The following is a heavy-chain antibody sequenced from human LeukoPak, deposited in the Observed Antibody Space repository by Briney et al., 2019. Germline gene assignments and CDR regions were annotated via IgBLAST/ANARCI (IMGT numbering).Heavy chain of an antibody. CDR2: ISSSSNYM. CDR3: TTRMVRGVIISDY. CDR1: GFTFSSYS. D-gene: IGHD3-10*01. Sequence: GGSLRLSCAASGFTFSSYSMNWVRQAPGKGLEWVSSISSSSNYMHSADSLKGRFTISRDNAKNSLYLQMNSLRAEDTAVYYCTTRMVRGVIISDYWGQGTLVTVSS. V-gene: IGHV3-21*01. J-gene: IGHJ4*02.